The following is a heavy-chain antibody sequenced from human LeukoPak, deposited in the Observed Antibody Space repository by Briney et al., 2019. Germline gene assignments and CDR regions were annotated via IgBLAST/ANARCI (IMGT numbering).Heavy chain of an antibody. CDR1: GFTFSRYA. CDR2: ISVSGRNT. V-gene: IGHV3-23*01. Sequence: GGSLRLSCAASGFTFSRYAMNWVRQAPGKGLEWVSLISVSGRNTHYADSVKGRFTISRDNSQNSLYLQMNSLRAEDTAVYYCAELGITMIGGVWGKGTTVTISS. CDR3: AELGITMIGGV. D-gene: IGHD3-10*02. J-gene: IGHJ6*04.